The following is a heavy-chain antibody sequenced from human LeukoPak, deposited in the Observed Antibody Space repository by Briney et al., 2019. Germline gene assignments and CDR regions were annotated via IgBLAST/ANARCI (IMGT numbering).Heavy chain of an antibody. CDR2: ISGSGDTT. CDR1: GFAFNLYG. V-gene: IGHV3-23*01. Sequence: GGSLRLSCAASGFAFNLYGMAWVRQAPGQGLEWVSTISGSGDTTYYADSVKGRFTISKDNSKNTLYLQLNSLRVEDTAVYFCAKADTPLPLRGPYFDYWGQGTLVTVSS. CDR3: AKADTPLPLRGPYFDY. D-gene: IGHD3-16*01. J-gene: IGHJ4*02.